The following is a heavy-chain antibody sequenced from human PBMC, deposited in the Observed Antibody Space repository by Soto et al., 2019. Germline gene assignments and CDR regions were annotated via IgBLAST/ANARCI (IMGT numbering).Heavy chain of an antibody. D-gene: IGHD6-19*01. V-gene: IGHV3-23*01. CDR3: AGGKYSSGWYNY. Sequence: GSLRLSCAASGFTFSTYTMSWVRQAPGKGLEWVSAISSSGGNTYYADSVKGRFTISRDNSKNTLYLQMNSLRADDTAVYYCAGGKYSSGWYNYWGQGT. CDR2: ISSSGGNT. J-gene: IGHJ4*02. CDR1: GFTFSTYT.